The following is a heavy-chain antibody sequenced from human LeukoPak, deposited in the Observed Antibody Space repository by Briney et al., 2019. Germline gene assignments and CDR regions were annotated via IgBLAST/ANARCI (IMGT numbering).Heavy chain of an antibody. D-gene: IGHD5-12*01. CDR2: ISTYNGNT. CDR3: ATFSYGGSEEDFDY. V-gene: IGHV1-18*01. CDR1: GYTFTSYG. Sequence: ASVKVSCKASGYTFTSYGISWVRQAPGQGLEWMGWISTYNGNTNSAQKFQSRVTMTTDTSTSTAYMDLRSLRSDDTAVYYCATFSYGGSEEDFDYWGQGTLVTVSS. J-gene: IGHJ4*02.